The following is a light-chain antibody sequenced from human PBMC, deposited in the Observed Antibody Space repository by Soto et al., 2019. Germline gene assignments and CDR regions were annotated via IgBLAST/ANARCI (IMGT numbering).Light chain of an antibody. Sequence: DIVMTQSPDSLAVSLVERATINCKSGQCLLSSSNNKNYLAWYQQNPGPPPKLLIYWASTRESGVPDRFSGSGSGTDFTLTISSLQAEDVAVYYCQQYYSIPITFGQGTRLEIK. J-gene: IGKJ5*01. V-gene: IGKV4-1*01. CDR3: QQYYSIPIT. CDR1: QCLLSSSNNKNY. CDR2: WAS.